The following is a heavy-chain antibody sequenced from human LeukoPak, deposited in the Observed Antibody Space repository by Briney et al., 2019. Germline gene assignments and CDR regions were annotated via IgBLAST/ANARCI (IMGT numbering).Heavy chain of an antibody. CDR2: ISGSGDIA. J-gene: IGHJ4*02. Sequence: PGGSLRLSCAASGFIFSNYDMRWVRQAPGKGLEWLSAISGSGDIAYYADSVKGRFTISRDNSKNTLYLQMNSLRADDAAVYYCASEHIVGATATYWGQGTLVTVS. V-gene: IGHV3-23*01. D-gene: IGHD1-26*01. CDR3: ASEHIVGATATY. CDR1: GFIFSNYD.